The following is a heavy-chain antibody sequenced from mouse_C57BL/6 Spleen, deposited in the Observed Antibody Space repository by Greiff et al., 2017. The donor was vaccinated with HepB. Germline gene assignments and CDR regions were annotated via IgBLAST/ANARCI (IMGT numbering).Heavy chain of an antibody. CDR2: IDPEDGET. V-gene: IGHV14-2*01. Sequence: VQLKESGAELVKPGASVKLSCTASGFNIKDYYMHWVKQRTEQGLEWIGRIDPEDGETKYAPKFQGKATITADTSSNTAYLQLSSLTSEDTAVYYCALIYYGNPVTGAMDYWGQGTSVTVSS. CDR3: ALIYYGNPVTGAMDY. CDR1: GFNIKDYY. J-gene: IGHJ4*01. D-gene: IGHD2-1*01.